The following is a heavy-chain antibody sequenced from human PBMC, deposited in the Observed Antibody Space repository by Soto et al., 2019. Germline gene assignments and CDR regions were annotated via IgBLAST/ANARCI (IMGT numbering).Heavy chain of an antibody. CDR1: GGIFSNYD. CDR3: VRGLPGGFDP. V-gene: IGHV3-13*01. J-gene: IGHJ5*02. D-gene: IGHD3-10*01. Sequence: PGVPLRLSCAASGGIFSNYDMHWVRQTSGNGLQWVSRIGVAGDTNYSGSVKGRFTISRENAKNSFFLQMNSLRAGDTAVYYCVRGLPGGFDPWGQGTLVTVSS. CDR2: IGVAGDT.